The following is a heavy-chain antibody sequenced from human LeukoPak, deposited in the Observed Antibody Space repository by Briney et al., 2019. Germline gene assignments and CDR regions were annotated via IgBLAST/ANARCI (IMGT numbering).Heavy chain of an antibody. V-gene: IGHV3-9*01. D-gene: IGHD3-9*01. CDR1: GFTFDDYA. Sequence: GRSLRLSCAASGFTFDDYAMHWVRQAPGKGLEWVSGIDWNSGSIDYADSVKGRFTISRDNAKNSLYLQMNSLRAEDTAVYYCARDDWQASDYWGQGTLVTVSS. J-gene: IGHJ4*02. CDR2: IDWNSGSI. CDR3: ARDDWQASDY.